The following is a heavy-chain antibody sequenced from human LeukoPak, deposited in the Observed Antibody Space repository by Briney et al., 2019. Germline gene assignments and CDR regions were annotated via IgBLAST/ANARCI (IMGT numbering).Heavy chain of an antibody. J-gene: IGHJ5*02. CDR2: ISNDGSDK. V-gene: IGHV3-30-3*01. D-gene: IGHD2-2*01. CDR3: ARDYGVSVGWFDP. CDR1: GFTFSSYA. Sequence: PGRSLRLSCAASGFTFSSYAMHWVRQAPGKGLEWVAVISNDGSDKYYADSVKGRFTISRDNSKNTLYLQMNSLRAEDTAVYYCARDYGVSVGWFDPWSQGTLVIVSS.